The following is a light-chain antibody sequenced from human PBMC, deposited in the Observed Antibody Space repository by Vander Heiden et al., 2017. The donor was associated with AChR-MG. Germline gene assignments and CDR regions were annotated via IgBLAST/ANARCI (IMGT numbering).Light chain of an antibody. V-gene: IGLV3-19*01. CDR3: SSRDSSGKFCV. CDR1: SLTKYY. J-gene: IGLJ1*01. CDR2: GRN. Sequence: SSKLTQDPAVSVALGETVSITWQGDSLTKYYGSWYQQKPGQAPRLVFYGRNNRPSAIPARFSGSSSGDTASVTITGAQAEDEADYYCSSRDSSGKFCVFGTGTTLTVL.